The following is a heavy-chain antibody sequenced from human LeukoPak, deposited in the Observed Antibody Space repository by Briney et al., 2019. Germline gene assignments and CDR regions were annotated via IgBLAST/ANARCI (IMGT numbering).Heavy chain of an antibody. CDR1: GYTFTSYA. CDR2: INAGNGNT. J-gene: IGHJ4*02. D-gene: IGHD6-19*01. CDR3: ARIGGWYNYFDY. V-gene: IGHV1-3*01. Sequence: ASVKVSCKASGYTFTSYAMHWVRQAPGQRLEWMGWINAGNGNTKYSQKFQGRVTITRDTSASTGYMELSSLRSEDTAVYYCARIGGWYNYFDYWGQGTLVTVSS.